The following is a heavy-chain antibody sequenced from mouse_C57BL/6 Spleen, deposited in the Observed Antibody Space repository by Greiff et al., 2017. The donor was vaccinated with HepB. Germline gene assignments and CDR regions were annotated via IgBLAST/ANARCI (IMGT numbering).Heavy chain of an antibody. J-gene: IGHJ3*01. CDR1: GYAFSSSW. V-gene: IGHV1-82*01. D-gene: IGHD1-1*01. CDR2: IYPGDGDT. Sequence: QVQLQQSGPELVKPGASVKISCKASGYAFSSSWMNWVKQRPGKGLEWIGRIYPGDGDTNYNGKFKGKATLTADKSSSTAYMQLSSLTSEDSAVYVCARPFYGSSPAWFAYWGQGTLVTVSA. CDR3: ARPFYGSSPAWFAY.